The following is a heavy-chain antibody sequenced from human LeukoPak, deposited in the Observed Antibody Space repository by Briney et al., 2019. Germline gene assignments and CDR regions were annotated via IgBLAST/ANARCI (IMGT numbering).Heavy chain of an antibody. J-gene: IGHJ5*02. Sequence: GGSLRLSCAASGFTFSSYWMHWVRQTPGKGLMWVSRIHPDGSTTAYADSVKGRFTISRDNAKNTLHLQMNSLRVEDTAVYYCARDSAGLTWGQGTLVTVSS. CDR2: IHPDGSTT. CDR1: GFTFSSYW. D-gene: IGHD6-19*01. CDR3: ARDSAGLT. V-gene: IGHV3-74*01.